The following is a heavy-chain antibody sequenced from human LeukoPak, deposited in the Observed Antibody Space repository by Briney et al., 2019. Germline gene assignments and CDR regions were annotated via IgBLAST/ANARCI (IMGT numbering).Heavy chain of an antibody. V-gene: IGHV1-18*01. CDR1: GYTFTSYV. D-gene: IGHD2-21*02. CDR3: ARDLIETYCGGDCHPTLFDY. Sequence: ASVKVSCKASGYTFTSYVISWVRQAPGQGLEWMGWISAYNDNTNYAQKLQGRVTMTTDTSTSTAYMELRSLRSDDTAVYYCARDLIETYCGGDCHPTLFDYWGQGTLVTVSS. CDR2: ISAYNDNT. J-gene: IGHJ4*02.